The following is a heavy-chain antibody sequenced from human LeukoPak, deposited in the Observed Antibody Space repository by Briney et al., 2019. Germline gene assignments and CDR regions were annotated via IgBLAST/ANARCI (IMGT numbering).Heavy chain of an antibody. CDR2: IYYSGST. D-gene: IGHD3-3*01. CDR3: VSYYDFWSGYYRGTGMDV. CDR1: GGSISSSSYY. V-gene: IGHV4-39*01. J-gene: IGHJ6*02. Sequence: SETLSLTCTVSGGSISSSSYYWGWIRQPPGKGLEWIGSIYYSGSTYYNPSLKSRVTIFVDTSKNQFSLKLSSVTAADTAVYYCVSYYDFWSGYYRGTGMDVWGQGTTVTVSS.